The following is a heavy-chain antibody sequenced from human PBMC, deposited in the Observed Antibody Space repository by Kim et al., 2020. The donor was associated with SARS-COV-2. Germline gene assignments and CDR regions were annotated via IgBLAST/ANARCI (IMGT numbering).Heavy chain of an antibody. CDR3: VTEAAGPIYYYYGMDV. Sequence: SETLSLTCAVYGGSFSGYYWSWIRQPPGKGLEWIGEINHSGSTNYNPSLKSRVTISVDTSKNQFSLKLSSVTAADTAVYYCVTEAAGPIYYYYGMDVWGQGTTVTVSS. CDR1: GGSFSGYY. D-gene: IGHD6-13*01. V-gene: IGHV4-34*01. J-gene: IGHJ6*02. CDR2: INHSGST.